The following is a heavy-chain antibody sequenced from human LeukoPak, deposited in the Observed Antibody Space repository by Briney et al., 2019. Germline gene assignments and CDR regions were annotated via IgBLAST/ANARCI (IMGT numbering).Heavy chain of an antibody. Sequence: SETLSLTCAVYGGSFSGYYWSWIRQPPGKGLEWIGEINHSGSTNYNPSLKSRVTISVDTSKNQFSLKLSSVTAADTAVYYCARGRIVVVPAAIRGGWFDPWGQGTLVTVSS. CDR2: INHSGST. J-gene: IGHJ5*02. V-gene: IGHV4-34*01. D-gene: IGHD2-2*01. CDR3: ARGRIVVVPAAIRGGWFDP. CDR1: GGSFSGYY.